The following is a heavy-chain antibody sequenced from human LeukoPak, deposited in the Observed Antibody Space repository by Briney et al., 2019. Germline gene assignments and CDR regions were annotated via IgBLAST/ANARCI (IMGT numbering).Heavy chain of an antibody. Sequence: SETLSLTCAVYGGSFSGYYWSWIRQPPGKGLEWIGEINHSGSTNYNPSLKSRVTISVDTSKNQSSLKLSSVTAADTAVYYCARPYCSSTSCYRWFDPWGQGTLVTVSS. CDR1: GGSFSGYY. CDR2: INHSGST. J-gene: IGHJ5*02. CDR3: ARPYCSSTSCYRWFDP. V-gene: IGHV4-34*01. D-gene: IGHD2-2*01.